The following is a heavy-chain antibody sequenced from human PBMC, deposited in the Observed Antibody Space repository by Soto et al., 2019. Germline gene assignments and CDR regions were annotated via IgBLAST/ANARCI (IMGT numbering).Heavy chain of an antibody. Sequence: SETLSLTCTISGGSIDSGGYYWSWIRQQPTEGLEWIGYIHNNGATYYNPSLTGRVSISADRSKTQCSLNVYSVNAADTGVYYCAREGGGPYWFDSWGPGVLVTVSS. V-gene: IGHV4-31*03. CDR3: AREGGGPYWFDS. D-gene: IGHD3-16*01. J-gene: IGHJ5*01. CDR1: GGSIDSGGYY. CDR2: IHNNGAT.